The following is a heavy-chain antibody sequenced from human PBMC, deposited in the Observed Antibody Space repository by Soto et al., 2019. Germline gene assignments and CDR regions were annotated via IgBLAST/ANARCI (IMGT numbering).Heavy chain of an antibody. CDR3: ARLTSDWFDP. J-gene: IGHJ5*02. V-gene: IGHV4-59*08. Sequence: SETLSLTCTVSGGSISSYYWSWIRQPPGKGLEWIGYIYYSGSTNYNPSLKSRVTISVDTSKNQFSLKLSSVTAADTAVYYCARLTSDWFDPWGQGTLVTVSS. CDR2: IYYSGST. D-gene: IGHD4-4*01. CDR1: GGSISSYY.